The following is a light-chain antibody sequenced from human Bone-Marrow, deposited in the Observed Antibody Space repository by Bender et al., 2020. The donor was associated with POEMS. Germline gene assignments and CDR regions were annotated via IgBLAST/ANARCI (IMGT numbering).Light chain of an antibody. V-gene: IGLV2-23*02. CDR2: EVS. CDR3: CSYTGSTDFDV. J-gene: IGLJ1*01. Sequence: QSALTQPASVSGSPGQSITIPCTGTRSDVGSYNLVSWYQQHPGKAPKLIIYEVSKRPSGISGRFSGSKFGNTASLTISGLQAEDEADYYCCSYTGSTDFDVFGTGTKVTV. CDR1: RSDVGSYNL.